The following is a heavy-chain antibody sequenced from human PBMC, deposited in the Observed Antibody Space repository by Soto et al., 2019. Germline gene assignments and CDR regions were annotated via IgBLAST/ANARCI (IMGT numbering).Heavy chain of an antibody. V-gene: IGHV5-51*01. CDR2: IYPGDSDT. CDR3: ARRRELAANSFYGMDV. J-gene: IGHJ6*02. D-gene: IGHD6-6*01. Sequence: PGESLKISCKGSGYSFTSYWIGWVRQMPGKGLEWMGIIYPGDSDTRYSPSFQGQVTISADKSISTAYLQWSSLKASDTAMYYCARRRELAANSFYGMDVWGQGTTVTVSS. CDR1: GYSFTSYW.